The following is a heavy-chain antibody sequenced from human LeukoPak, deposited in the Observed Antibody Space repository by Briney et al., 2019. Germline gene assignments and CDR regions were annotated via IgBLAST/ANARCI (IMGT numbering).Heavy chain of an antibody. CDR3: ARVELRWSGELLFGKKNWFDP. J-gene: IGHJ5*02. CDR2: VSAYNGNT. Sequence: ASVKVSCKASGYTXTNYGIIGVRQAPGQGLEYMGWVSAYNGNTHYARRLQGRVTMSTDTATSTAYMELRSLRYDDTAVYYCARVELRWSGELLFGKKNWFDPWGQGTLVTVSS. D-gene: IGHD3-10*01. CDR1: GYTXTNYG. V-gene: IGHV1-18*01.